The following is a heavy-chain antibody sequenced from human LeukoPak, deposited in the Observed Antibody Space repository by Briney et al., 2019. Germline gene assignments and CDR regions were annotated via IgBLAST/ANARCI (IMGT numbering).Heavy chain of an antibody. D-gene: IGHD6-13*01. CDR2: IYSGGST. CDR1: GFTVSSNY. Sequence: PGGSLRLSCAASGFTVSSNYMSWVRQAPGKGLEWVSVIYSGGSTYYADSVKGRFTISRDNSKNTLYLQMNSLRAEDTAVYYCARVDSSSWGYYYYYMDVWGKGTTVTVSS. V-gene: IGHV3-53*01. J-gene: IGHJ6*03. CDR3: ARVDSSSWGYYYYYMDV.